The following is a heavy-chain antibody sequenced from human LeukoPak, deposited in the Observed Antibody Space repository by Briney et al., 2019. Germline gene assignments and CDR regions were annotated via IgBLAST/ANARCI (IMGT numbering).Heavy chain of an antibody. V-gene: IGHV3-23*01. CDR3: AKGLPGSGYYYFDY. CDR1: GFSFSSYV. Sequence: GGSLRLSCAASGFSFSSYVMSWVRQAPGKGLEWVSAISGSGGGTYYADSAKGRLTISRDNSKNTLYPQMNSLRAEDTAVYYCAKGLPGSGYYYFDYWGQGTLVTVSS. D-gene: IGHD3-3*01. J-gene: IGHJ4*02. CDR2: ISGSGGGT.